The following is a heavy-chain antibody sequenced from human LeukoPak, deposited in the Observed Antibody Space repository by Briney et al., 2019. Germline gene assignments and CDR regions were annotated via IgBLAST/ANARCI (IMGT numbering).Heavy chain of an antibody. Sequence: PGGSLRLSCAASGFTFSSYWMSWVRQAPGKGLEWVANIRQDGGEIYYLDSVKGRFTISRDNAKNSLYLHMNSLTAEDTAVYYCAKDRQWLGRYLDYWGQGTLVTVSS. D-gene: IGHD6-19*01. CDR2: IRQDGGEI. V-gene: IGHV3-7*03. CDR3: AKDRQWLGRYLDY. CDR1: GFTFSSYW. J-gene: IGHJ4*02.